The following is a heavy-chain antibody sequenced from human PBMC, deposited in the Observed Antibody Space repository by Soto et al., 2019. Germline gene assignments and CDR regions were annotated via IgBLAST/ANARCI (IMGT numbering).Heavy chain of an antibody. V-gene: IGHV4-59*01. Sequence: SETLSLTCTVSGGSISSYYWSWIRQPPGKGLEWIGYIYYSGSTNYNPSLKSRVTISVDTSRNQFSLKLSSVTAADTAVYYCARAVFSSGYPLNSYYYMDVWGKGTTVTVSS. J-gene: IGHJ6*03. D-gene: IGHD3-3*01. CDR2: IYYSGST. CDR3: ARAVFSSGYPLNSYYYMDV. CDR1: GGSISSYY.